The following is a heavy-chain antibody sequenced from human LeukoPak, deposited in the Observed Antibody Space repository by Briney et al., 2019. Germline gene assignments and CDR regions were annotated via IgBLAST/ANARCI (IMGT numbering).Heavy chain of an antibody. V-gene: IGHV1-69*13. J-gene: IGHJ6*02. CDR1: GGTFSSYA. CDR3: AACSTPYYYYYGVDV. Sequence: ASVKVSCKASGGTFSSYAISWVRQAPGQGLEWMGGIIPIFGTANYAQKFQGRVTITADESTSTAYMELSSLRSEDTAVYYCAACSTPYYYYYGVDVWGQGTTVTVSS. CDR2: IIPIFGTA. D-gene: IGHD2-2*01.